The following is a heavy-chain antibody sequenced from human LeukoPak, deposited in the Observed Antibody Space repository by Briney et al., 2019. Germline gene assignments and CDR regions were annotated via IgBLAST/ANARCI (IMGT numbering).Heavy chain of an antibody. D-gene: IGHD3-9*01. Sequence: GGSLRLSCAASGFTFSSYAMHWVRQAPGKGLEWVAVISYDGSNKYYADSVKGRFTISRDNSKNTLYLQMNSLRAEDTAVYYCAKGAGYSPPFDYWGQGTLVTVSS. CDR2: ISYDGSNK. CDR1: GFTFSSYA. V-gene: IGHV3-30*04. CDR3: AKGAGYSPPFDY. J-gene: IGHJ4*02.